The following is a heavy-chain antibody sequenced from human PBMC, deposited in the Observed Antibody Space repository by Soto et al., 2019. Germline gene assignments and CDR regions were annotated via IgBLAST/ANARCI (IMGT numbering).Heavy chain of an antibody. CDR2: IFYTGTT. J-gene: IGHJ5*02. D-gene: IGHD2-2*01. Sequence: SETLSLTCSVSGGSISYNSYYWGWIRQPPGKGLEWVGGIFYTGTTYYSPSLKDRVTISVDTSKNSFSLNLTSVTAADTAVYFCARLVVVAPVANAWGQGTLVTSPQ. V-gene: IGHV4-39*02. CDR1: GGSISYNSYY. CDR3: ARLVVVAPVANA.